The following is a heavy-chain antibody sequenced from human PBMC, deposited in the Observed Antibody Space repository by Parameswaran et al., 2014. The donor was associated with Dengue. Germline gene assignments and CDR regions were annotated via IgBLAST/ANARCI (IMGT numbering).Heavy chain of an antibody. V-gene: IGHV3-11*01. CDR2: ISNSGSTI. J-gene: IGHJ6*02. D-gene: IGHD3-10*01. CDR3: ARDNGFRGVIGSSYYYYGMDV. Sequence: VRQAPGKGLEWVSYISNSGSTIYYADSVKGRFTISRDNAKNSLYLQMNSLRAEDTAVYYCARDNGFRGVIGSSYYYYGMDVWGQGTTVTVSS.